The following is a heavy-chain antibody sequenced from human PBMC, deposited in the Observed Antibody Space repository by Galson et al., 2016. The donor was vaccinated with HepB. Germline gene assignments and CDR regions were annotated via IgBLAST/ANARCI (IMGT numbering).Heavy chain of an antibody. CDR1: GDSITRYY. J-gene: IGHJ4*02. CDR2: IYYSGST. D-gene: IGHD2-21*02. CDR3: AGSPRSFCGGDCYPY. Sequence: SETLSLTCSVSGDSITRYYWRWIRQSPGKGLEWIGNIYYSGSTNYHPSLKSRVTISVDTSKNQFSLKLTSVTAADTAVYFCAGSPRSFCGGDCYPYWGQGARVTVSS. V-gene: IGHV4-59*03.